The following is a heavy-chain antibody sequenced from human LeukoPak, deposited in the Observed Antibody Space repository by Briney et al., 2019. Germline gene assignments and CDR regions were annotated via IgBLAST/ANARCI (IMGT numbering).Heavy chain of an antibody. Sequence: PGGSLRLSCAASGFAVTSNYFNWVRQAPGKGPEWVSIMYPNGRTYYRDSVEGRFTISRDNSKNTLYLQMNSLRAEDTGVYYCVRRQAFDLWGQGTMVTVSS. CDR3: VRRQAFDL. CDR2: MYPNGRT. V-gene: IGHV3-53*01. CDR1: GFAVTSNY. J-gene: IGHJ3*01.